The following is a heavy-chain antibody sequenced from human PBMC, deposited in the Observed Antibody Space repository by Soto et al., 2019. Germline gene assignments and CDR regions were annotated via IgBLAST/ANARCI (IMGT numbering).Heavy chain of an antibody. D-gene: IGHD2-21*02. CDR1: GYTFTRYY. J-gene: IGHJ4*02. Sequence: QVLLVQSGAEVTRPGASVKVSCKASGYTFTRYYMHWVRQAPGQGLEWMAMINPSGGRTKYAQIFHGRDTLTRDTSTGTVDMELSRLTAEDTAIYYCARGPSCGGDCYLFDYWGQGTQVTVSS. CDR3: ARGPSCGGDCYLFDY. V-gene: IGHV1-46*01. CDR2: INPSGGRT.